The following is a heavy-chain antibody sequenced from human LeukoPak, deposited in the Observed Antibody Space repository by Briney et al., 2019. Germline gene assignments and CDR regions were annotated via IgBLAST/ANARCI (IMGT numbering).Heavy chain of an antibody. D-gene: IGHD6-13*01. J-gene: IGHJ4*02. V-gene: IGHV3-21*06. CDR3: ARDAGAGFDY. CDR2: ISSTGNDI. CDR1: GFTFSSHS. Sequence: GGSLRLSCAASGFTFSSHSMNWVRQAPGKGLGRVSYISSTGNDIYYIDSVKGRFTISRDDAKNSLYLQMNTLSAEDTAVYYCARDAGAGFDYWGQGTLVTVSS.